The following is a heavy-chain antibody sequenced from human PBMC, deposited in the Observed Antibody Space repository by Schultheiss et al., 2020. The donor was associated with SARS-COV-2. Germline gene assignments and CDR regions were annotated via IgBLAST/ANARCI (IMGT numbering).Heavy chain of an antibody. J-gene: IGHJ4*02. D-gene: IGHD1-26*01. CDR3: AREWELGGHSHFDY. CDR2: IDWDDDK. V-gene: IGHV2-70*11. Sequence: SGPTLVKPTQTLTLTCTFSGFSLSTSGMCVSWIRQPPGKALEWLARIDWDDDKYYSTSLKTRLTISKDTSKNQVVVTITNMDAVDTAAFYCAREWELGGHSHFDYWGQGTLVTVSS. CDR1: GFSLSTSGMC.